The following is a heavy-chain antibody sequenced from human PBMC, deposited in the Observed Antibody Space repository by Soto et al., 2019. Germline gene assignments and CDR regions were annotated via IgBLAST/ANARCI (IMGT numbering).Heavy chain of an antibody. D-gene: IGHD1-26*01. CDR3: AKDFLPSTTNAFDI. V-gene: IGHV3-23*01. J-gene: IGHJ3*02. CDR2: ISGSVGST. CDR1: GFTFSSYV. Sequence: GGSLRLSCAASGFTFSSYVMSWVRQAPGKGLEWVSAISGSVGSTYYADSVKGRFAISRDNSKNTLYLQMNSLRAEDTAMYYCAKDFLPSTTNAFDIWGQGTEVTVSS.